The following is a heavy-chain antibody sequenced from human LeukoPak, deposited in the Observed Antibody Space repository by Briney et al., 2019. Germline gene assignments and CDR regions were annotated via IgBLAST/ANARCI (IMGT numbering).Heavy chain of an antibody. Sequence: GASVKVSCKASGYTFTSYGISWVRQAPGQGLEWMGWISAYNGNTNYAQKLQGRVTMTTDTSTSTAYMELRSLRSDDTAVYYCAKCPHYYSNPLNGMDVWGQGTTVTVSS. V-gene: IGHV1-18*01. CDR1: GYTFTSYG. CDR3: AKCPHYYSNPLNGMDV. J-gene: IGHJ6*02. D-gene: IGHD4-4*01. CDR2: ISAYNGNT.